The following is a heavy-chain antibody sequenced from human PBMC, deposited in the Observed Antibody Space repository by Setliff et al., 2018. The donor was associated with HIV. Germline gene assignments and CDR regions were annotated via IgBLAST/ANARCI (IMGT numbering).Heavy chain of an antibody. CDR3: TRDLPLIVSSGRGNR. V-gene: IGHV3-9*01. Sequence: SLKISCAASGFSFDDYAMHWVRQAPGQGLEWVSGISWNIFNIAYADSVKGRFSVSKDNAKNLLYLQMNSLRADDTAVYYCTRDLPLIVSSGRGNRWGQGTLVTVSS. J-gene: IGHJ5*02. D-gene: IGHD1-26*01. CDR2: ISWNIFNI. CDR1: GFSFDDYA.